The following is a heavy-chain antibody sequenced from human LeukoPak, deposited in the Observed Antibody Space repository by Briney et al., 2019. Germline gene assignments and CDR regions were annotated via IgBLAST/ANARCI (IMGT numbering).Heavy chain of an antibody. CDR1: GLTLSSYA. J-gene: IGHJ3*01. V-gene: IGHV3-23*01. Sequence: GGSQTLSFSPSGLTLSSYAMSCARHAPGKGLEWVSAISGSDGRTFYADSVKGHFTISRDNTKNTLDLQMSSLRVDDAAVYYCEKRYDSNYYSGIDVCDVWGQGTVVPVSS. D-gene: IGHD3-22*01. CDR2: ISGSDGRT. CDR3: EKRYDSNYYSGIDVCDV.